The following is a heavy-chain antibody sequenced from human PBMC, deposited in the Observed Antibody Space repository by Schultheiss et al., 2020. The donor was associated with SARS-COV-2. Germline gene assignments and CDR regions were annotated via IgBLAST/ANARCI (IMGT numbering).Heavy chain of an antibody. J-gene: IGHJ3*02. CDR3: ARVGFGAFDI. V-gene: IGHV3-48*04. CDR2: ITWNSGAI. D-gene: IGHD3-3*01. CDR1: GFTFSSYS. Sequence: GGSLRLSCAASGFTFSSYSMNWVRQAPGKGLEWVSGITWNSGAIGYADSVKGRFTISRDNAKNSLYLQMNSLRAEDTAVYYCARVGFGAFDIWGQGTMVTVSS.